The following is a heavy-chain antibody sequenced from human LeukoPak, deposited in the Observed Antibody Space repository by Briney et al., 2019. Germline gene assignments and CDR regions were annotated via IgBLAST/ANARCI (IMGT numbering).Heavy chain of an antibody. V-gene: IGHV4-39*07. CDR2: IYYSGST. D-gene: IGHD6-13*01. CDR3: ARASSSSWYFWFDP. J-gene: IGHJ5*02. Sequence: SETLSLTCTVSGDSIISSTYYWGWVRQPPGKGLEWIGSIYYSGSTYYNPSLKSRVTISVDTSKNQFSLKLSSVTAADTAVYYCARASSSSWYFWFDPWGQGTLVTVSS. CDR1: GDSIISSTYY.